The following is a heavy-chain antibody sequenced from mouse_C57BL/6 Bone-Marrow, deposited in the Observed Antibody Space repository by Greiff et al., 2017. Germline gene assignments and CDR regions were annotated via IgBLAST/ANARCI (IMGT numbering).Heavy chain of an antibody. CDR1: GFTFSDYG. V-gene: IGHV5-17*01. Sequence: EVQGVESGGGLVKPGGSLKLSCAASGFTFSDYGIHWVRQAPEKGLEWVAYISSGSSTIYYADTVKGRFTISRDNATNTPFLQMTSLRSEDTAIYYCARGGAIDYWGQGTSVTVSS. CDR2: ISSGSSTI. CDR3: ARGGAIDY. J-gene: IGHJ4*01.